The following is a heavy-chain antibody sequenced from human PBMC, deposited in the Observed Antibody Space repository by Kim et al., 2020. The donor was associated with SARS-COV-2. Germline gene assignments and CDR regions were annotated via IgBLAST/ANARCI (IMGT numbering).Heavy chain of an antibody. J-gene: IGHJ5*02. CDR2: IYYSGST. D-gene: IGHD3-22*01. CDR3: ARDGYRSWFDP. V-gene: IGHV4-39*02. Sequence: SETLSLTCTVSGGSISSSSYYWGWIRQPPGKGLEWIGSIYYSGSTYYNPSLKSRVTISVDTSKNQFSLKLSSVTAADTAVYYCARDGYRSWFDPWGQGTLVTVSS. CDR1: GGSISSSSYY.